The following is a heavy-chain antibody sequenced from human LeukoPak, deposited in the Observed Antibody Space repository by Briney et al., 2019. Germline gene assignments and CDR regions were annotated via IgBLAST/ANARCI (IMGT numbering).Heavy chain of an antibody. V-gene: IGHV3-23*01. CDR1: GFTFSSYA. D-gene: IGHD4-17*01. CDR3: PKDGGDYVVGYFDY. CDR2: ISGSGGST. J-gene: IGHJ4*02. Sequence: PGGSLRLSCAASGFTFSSYAMSWVRQAPGKGLEWVSAISGSGGSTYYADSVKGRFTISRDNSKNTLYLQMNSLRAEDTAVYYWPKDGGDYVVGYFDYWGKGTLVTVSS.